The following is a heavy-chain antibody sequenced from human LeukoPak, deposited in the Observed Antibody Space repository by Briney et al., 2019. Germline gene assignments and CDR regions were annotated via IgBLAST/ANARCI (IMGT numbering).Heavy chain of an antibody. CDR2: ISGSGGST. CDR3: ARDIWDYYYYYMDV. J-gene: IGHJ6*03. D-gene: IGHD3-16*01. Sequence: TGGSLRLSCAASGFTFSSYAMSWVRQAPGKGLEWVSAISGSGGSTYYADSVRGRFTISRDNSKNTLCLQMNSLRAEDTAVYYCARDIWDYYYYYMDVWGKGTTVTVSS. V-gene: IGHV3-23*01. CDR1: GFTFSSYA.